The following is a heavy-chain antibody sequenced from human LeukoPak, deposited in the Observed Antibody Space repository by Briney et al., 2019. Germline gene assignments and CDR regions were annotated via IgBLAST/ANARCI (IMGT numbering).Heavy chain of an antibody. CDR3: AVKIQLWSYFDY. CDR2: IYRSGTT. J-gene: IGHJ4*02. Sequence: ASETLSLTCAASGYSISSGFYWGWIRQPPGKGLEWIGSIYRSGTTYYNPSLKSRVTISVDTSKNQFSLKLSSVTAADTAVYYCAVKIQLWSYFDYWGQGTLVTVSS. D-gene: IGHD5-18*01. CDR1: GYSISSGFY. V-gene: IGHV4-38-2*01.